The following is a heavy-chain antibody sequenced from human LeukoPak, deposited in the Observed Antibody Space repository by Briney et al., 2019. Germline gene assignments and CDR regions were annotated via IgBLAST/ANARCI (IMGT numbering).Heavy chain of an antibody. CDR3: ARLARGHRYDPFDY. CDR2: IYDSGST. CDR1: GGSISGYY. V-gene: IGHV4-59*08. Sequence: SETLSLTCTVSGGSISGYYWSWIRQPPGEGLEWIGYIYDSGSTDYNPSLRSRVTVSVDTSKNQFSLKLSSVTAADTAVYYCARLARGHRYDPFDYWGQGTLVTVSS. D-gene: IGHD5-12*01. J-gene: IGHJ4*02.